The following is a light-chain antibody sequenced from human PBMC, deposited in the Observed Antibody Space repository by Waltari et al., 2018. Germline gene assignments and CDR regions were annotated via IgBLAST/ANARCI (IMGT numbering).Light chain of an antibody. J-gene: IGLJ3*02. CDR3: CSYAGSSTWV. CDR1: SSDVGIYNL. V-gene: IGLV2-23*01. CDR2: EGS. Sequence: QSALTQPASVPGSPGQSITISCPDTSSDVGIYNLVSWYQQHPGKAPKLMIYEGSKRPSGVSNRFSGSKSGNTASLTISGLQAEDEADYYCCSYAGSSTWVFGGGTKLTVL.